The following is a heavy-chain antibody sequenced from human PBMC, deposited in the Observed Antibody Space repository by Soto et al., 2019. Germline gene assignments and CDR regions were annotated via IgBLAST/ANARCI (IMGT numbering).Heavy chain of an antibody. CDR1: GFTFSSYS. CDR3: ARMIIAVAGPNWFDP. J-gene: IGHJ5*02. CDR2: ISSSSSYI. Sequence: PGGSLRLSCAASGFTFSSYSMNWVRQAPGKGLEWVSSISSSSSYIYYADSVKGRFTISRDNAKNSLYLQMNSLRAEDTAVYYCARMIIAVAGPNWFDPWGQGTLVTVSS. D-gene: IGHD6-19*01. V-gene: IGHV3-21*01.